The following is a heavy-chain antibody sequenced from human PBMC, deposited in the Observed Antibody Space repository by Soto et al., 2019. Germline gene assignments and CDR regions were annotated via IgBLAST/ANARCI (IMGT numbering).Heavy chain of an antibody. CDR2: ISSSSTI. CDR3: ARGQQLADY. D-gene: IGHD6-13*01. Sequence: EVQLVESGGGLVQPGGSLRLSCAASGFTFSSYSMNWVRQAPGKGLEWVSYISSSSTIYYADSVKGRFTISRDNAKNSLYLQMNSLRAEDTAVYYCARGQQLADYWGQGTLVTVSS. J-gene: IGHJ4*02. CDR1: GFTFSSYS. V-gene: IGHV3-48*01.